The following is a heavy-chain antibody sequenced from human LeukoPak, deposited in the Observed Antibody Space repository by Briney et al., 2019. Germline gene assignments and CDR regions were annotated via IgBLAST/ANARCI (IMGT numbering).Heavy chain of an antibody. J-gene: IGHJ5*02. Sequence: SETLSLTCAVSGYSISSGYYWGWIRQPPGKGLEWIGSIYHSGSTYYNPSLKSRVTISVDTSKNQFSLKLSSVTAADTAVYYCARKDVRYFDWLSDNWFDPWGQGTLVIVSS. V-gene: IGHV4-38-2*01. CDR3: ARKDVRYFDWLSDNWFDP. CDR2: IYHSGST. CDR1: GYSISSGYY. D-gene: IGHD3-9*01.